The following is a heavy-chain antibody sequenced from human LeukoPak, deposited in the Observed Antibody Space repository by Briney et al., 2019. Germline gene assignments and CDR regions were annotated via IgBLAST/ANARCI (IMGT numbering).Heavy chain of an antibody. Sequence: ASVKVSCKASGYTFTSYGITWVRQAPGQGLEWMGWISVYNGDTNYAQKLQGRVTMTTETSTSTAYMELSRLRSDDTAVYYCATEAASYYFDYWGQGTLVTVSS. CDR3: ATEAASYYFDY. CDR2: ISVYNGDT. D-gene: IGHD2-15*01. V-gene: IGHV1-18*01. J-gene: IGHJ4*02. CDR1: GYTFTSYG.